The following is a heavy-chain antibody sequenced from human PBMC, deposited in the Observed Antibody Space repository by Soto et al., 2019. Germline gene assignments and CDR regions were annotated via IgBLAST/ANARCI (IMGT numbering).Heavy chain of an antibody. V-gene: IGHV3-30*03. CDR2: ISYDGRNK. Sequence: QVQLAESGGGLVQPGRSLRLSCATSGFVSNDYDIHWVRQAPGKGLAWLASISYDGRNKYYADSVKGRFTISRDNSKNTLSLKINSRGDEATAVYYCSRGIKGGLDAWGPGTLVTVSS. CDR1: GFVSNDYD. D-gene: IGHD2-21*01. CDR3: SRGIKGGLDA. J-gene: IGHJ5*02.